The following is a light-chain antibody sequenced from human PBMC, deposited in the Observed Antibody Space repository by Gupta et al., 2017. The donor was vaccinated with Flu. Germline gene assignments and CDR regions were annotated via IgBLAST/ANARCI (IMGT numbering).Light chain of an antibody. CDR3: CSYAGSNTLI. V-gene: IGLV2-23*01. CDR1: GSDIGRDNL. CDR2: EDN. Sequence: QSALALPASGSGSPGLANTNCCPESGSDIGRDNLDSVYQQTPGKAPKLINYEDNKRPSAVSNRFAASHSGNTASLTISALQDEDEAYYYYCSYAGSNTLIFGGGTMLTVL. J-gene: IGLJ2*01.